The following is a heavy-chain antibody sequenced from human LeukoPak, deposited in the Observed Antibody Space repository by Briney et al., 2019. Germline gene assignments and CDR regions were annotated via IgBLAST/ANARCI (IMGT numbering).Heavy chain of an antibody. CDR2: INPNSGGT. V-gene: IGHV1-2*02. CDR3: VRDGYSSSSPFFDY. D-gene: IGHD6-6*01. J-gene: IGHJ4*02. Sequence: ASVKVSCKASGYTFTGYYMHWVRQAPGQGLEWMGWINPNSGGTNYAQKFQGRVTMTRDTSISTAYMELSRLRSDDTAVYYCVRDGYSSSSPFFDYWGQGTLVTVSS. CDR1: GYTFTGYY.